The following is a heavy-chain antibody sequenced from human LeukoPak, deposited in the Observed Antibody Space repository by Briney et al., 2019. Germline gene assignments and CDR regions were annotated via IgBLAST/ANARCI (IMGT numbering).Heavy chain of an antibody. V-gene: IGHV1-18*01. D-gene: IGHD6-19*01. J-gene: IGHJ4*02. CDR1: VYTFTGYG. CDR2: ISAYNGNT. Sequence: ASVKVSCKASVYTFTGYGISWVRQAPGQGLEWMGWISAYNGNTNYAQKLQGRVTMTTDTSTSTAYMELRSLRSDDTAVYYCARNQWRQEHFDYWGQGTLVTVSS. CDR3: ARNQWRQEHFDY.